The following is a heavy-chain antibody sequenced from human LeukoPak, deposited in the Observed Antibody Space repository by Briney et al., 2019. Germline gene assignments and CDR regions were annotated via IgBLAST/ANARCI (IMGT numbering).Heavy chain of an antibody. CDR1: GFTFSSYW. D-gene: IGHD1-7*01. CDR3: ARDSQAGTTDY. CDR2: IKQDGSEK. V-gene: IGHV3-7*01. Sequence: GGSLRLSCAASGFTFSSYWMSWVRQAPGKGLEWVANIKQDGSEKYCVDSVKGRFTISRDNAKNSLYLQMNSLRAEDTAFYYCARDSQAGTTDYWGQGTLVTVSS. J-gene: IGHJ4*02.